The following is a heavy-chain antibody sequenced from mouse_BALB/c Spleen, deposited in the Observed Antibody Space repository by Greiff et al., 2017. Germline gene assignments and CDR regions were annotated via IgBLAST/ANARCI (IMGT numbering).Heavy chain of an antibody. CDR3: ARSGYYGSSYYFDY. V-gene: IGHV1-84*02. D-gene: IGHD1-1*01. CDR2: IYPGSGNT. J-gene: IGHJ2*01. Sequence: LQESGPELVKPGASVKISCKASGYTFTDYYINWVKQKPGQGLEWIGWIYPGSGNTKYNEKFKGKATLTVDTSSSTAYMQLSSLTSEDTAVYFCARSGYYGSSYYFDYWGQGTTLTVSS. CDR1: GYTFTDYY.